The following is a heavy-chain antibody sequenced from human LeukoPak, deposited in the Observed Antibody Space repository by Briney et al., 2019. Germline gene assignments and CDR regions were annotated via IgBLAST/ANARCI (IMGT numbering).Heavy chain of an antibody. V-gene: IGHV1-2*02. D-gene: IGHD6-6*01. CDR1: GYTFTGCS. CDR3: ARVLSIAARPGPWFDP. CDR2: INPNSGGT. J-gene: IGHJ5*02. Sequence: GASVKVSCKASGYTFTGCSMHWVRQAPGQGLEWMGWINPNSGGTNYAQKFQGRVTMTRDTSISTAYMELSRLRSDDTAVYYCARVLSIAARPGPWFDPWGQGTLVTVSS.